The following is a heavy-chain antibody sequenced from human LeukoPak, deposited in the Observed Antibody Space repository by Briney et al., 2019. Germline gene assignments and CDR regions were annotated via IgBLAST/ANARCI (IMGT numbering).Heavy chain of an antibody. D-gene: IGHD2-8*01. CDR2: IYYSGST. V-gene: IGHV4-39*01. CDR3: AVDCTDGVCYVDN. Sequence: SETLSFTCTVSGGSISSSSYYWGWIRQPPGKGLEWIGSIYYSGSTYYNPSLRSRVSISVDTSKNQFSLKLSSVTAADTAVYYCAVDCTDGVCYVDNWGQGTLVTVSS. J-gene: IGHJ4*02. CDR1: GGSISSSSYY.